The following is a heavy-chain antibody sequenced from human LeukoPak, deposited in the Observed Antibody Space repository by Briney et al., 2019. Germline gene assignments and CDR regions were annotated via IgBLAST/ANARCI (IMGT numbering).Heavy chain of an antibody. D-gene: IGHD3-10*01. J-gene: IGHJ3*02. Sequence: SETLTLTCTVSGDSISSYYWSWLRQPPGKGLEWIGYIYYSGSTNYNPSLKSRVTISVETSKNQFSLKLSSVTAADTAVYYCARGEWFGGGVWAFYIWGQGTTVTVSS. V-gene: IGHV4-59*01. CDR1: GDSISSYY. CDR3: ARGEWFGGGVWAFYI. CDR2: IYYSGST.